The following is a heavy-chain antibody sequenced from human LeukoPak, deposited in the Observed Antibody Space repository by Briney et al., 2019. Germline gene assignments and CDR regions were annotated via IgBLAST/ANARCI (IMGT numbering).Heavy chain of an antibody. D-gene: IGHD2-2*01. CDR2: ITISGNTR. Sequence: GGSLRLSCAASGFSFSTYEMNWVRQAPGKGLEWVSDITISGNTRNYADSVKGRFIISRDNARNSLYLQMNSLRVEDTAVYYCARGDPYADLWGQGTLVTVAS. J-gene: IGHJ5*02. CDR1: GFSFSTYE. CDR3: ARGDPYADL. V-gene: IGHV3-48*03.